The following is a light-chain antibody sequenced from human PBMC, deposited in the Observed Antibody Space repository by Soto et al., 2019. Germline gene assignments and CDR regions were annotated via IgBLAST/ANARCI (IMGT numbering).Light chain of an antibody. Sequence: IVLMQSPGTLSLSPGEISTLSCMASQIFSNNYLALYQQKPGQTPMLLIYGAYNRAIGIPDRFSGSGSGTDFTLTISRLEPEDFAVYYCHQYDDWTFGQGTKVDIK. CDR3: HQYDDWT. V-gene: IGKV3-20*01. CDR2: GAY. CDR1: QIFSNNY. J-gene: IGKJ1*01.